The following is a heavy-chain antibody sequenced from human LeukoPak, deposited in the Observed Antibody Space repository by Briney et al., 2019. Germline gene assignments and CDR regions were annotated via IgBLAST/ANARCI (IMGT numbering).Heavy chain of an antibody. Sequence: GRSLRLSCAASGFTFSSYAMHWVRQAPGKGLEWVAVISYDGSNKYYADSVKGRFTISRDNSKNTLYLQMNSLRAEDTAVYYCAKNLLAVTTVDYWGQGTLVTVSS. CDR2: ISYDGSNK. J-gene: IGHJ4*02. CDR1: GFTFSSYA. CDR3: AKNLLAVTTVDY. V-gene: IGHV3-30-3*02. D-gene: IGHD4-17*01.